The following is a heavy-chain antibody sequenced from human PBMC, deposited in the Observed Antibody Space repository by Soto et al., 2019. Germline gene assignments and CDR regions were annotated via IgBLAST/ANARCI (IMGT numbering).Heavy chain of an antibody. CDR3: AKDQGFLEWIPQGGLDV. CDR2: LSSTGGST. CDR1: GFTFRKYV. D-gene: IGHD3-3*01. V-gene: IGHV3-23*01. Sequence: EVQLFESGGGLAQPGGSLRLSCEVSGFTFRKYVMTWVRQAPGKGLEWVSSLSSTGGSTYYADSVKGRFTGSRDNSKNTLFLQMNSLRAEDTAIYYCAKDQGFLEWIPQGGLDVWGPGTTVAVSS. J-gene: IGHJ6*02.